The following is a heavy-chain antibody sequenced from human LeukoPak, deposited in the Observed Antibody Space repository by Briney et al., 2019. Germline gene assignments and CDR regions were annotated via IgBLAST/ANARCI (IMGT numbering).Heavy chain of an antibody. CDR3: ARDQYGGSDY. J-gene: IGHJ4*02. V-gene: IGHV3-30-3*01. CDR1: GFTFSTYI. Sequence: GGSLRLSCAASGFTFSTYIMHWVRQAPGKGLEWVALILSDGNNEYYADSVKGRFTISRDNSKNTLYLQMNSLRAEDTAVYYCARDQYGGSDYWGQGTLVTVSS. CDR2: ILSDGNNE. D-gene: IGHD3-16*01.